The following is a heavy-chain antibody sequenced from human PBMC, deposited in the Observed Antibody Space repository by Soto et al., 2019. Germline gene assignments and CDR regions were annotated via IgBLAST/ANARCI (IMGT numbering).Heavy chain of an antibody. D-gene: IGHD1-26*01. CDR2: INPNSGGT. CDR3: ARVRMIVGASGSFDY. CDR1: GYTFTGYY. Sequence: QVQLVQSGAEVKKPGASVKVSCKASGYTFTGYYMHWVRQAPGQGLEWMGWINPNSGGTNYAQKFQGRVNETRDTSMSTAYMELSRLRSDDTAVYYCARVRMIVGASGSFDYWGQGTLVTVSS. J-gene: IGHJ4*02. V-gene: IGHV1-2*02.